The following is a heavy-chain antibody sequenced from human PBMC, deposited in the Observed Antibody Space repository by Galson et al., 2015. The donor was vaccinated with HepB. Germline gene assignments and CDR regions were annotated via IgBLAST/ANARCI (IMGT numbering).Heavy chain of an antibody. Sequence: SGYTFTGYYMHWVRQAPGQGLEWMGWINPNSGGTNYAQKFQGWVTMTRDTSISTAYMELSRLRSEDTAVYYCARRGYSGYDYGTDAFDIWGQGTMVTVSS. D-gene: IGHD5-12*01. J-gene: IGHJ3*02. V-gene: IGHV1-2*04. CDR1: GYTFTGYY. CDR2: INPNSGGT. CDR3: ARRGYSGYDYGTDAFDI.